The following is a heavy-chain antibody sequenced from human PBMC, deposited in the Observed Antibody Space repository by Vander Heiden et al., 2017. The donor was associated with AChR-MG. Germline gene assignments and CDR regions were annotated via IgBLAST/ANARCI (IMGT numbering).Heavy chain of an antibody. CDR2: ISGSGGST. V-gene: IGHV3-23*01. D-gene: IGHD3-10*01. Sequence: EVQLFESGGGLVQPGGSLRLSCAASGFPFSSYARSWVRQAPGKGLEWVSAISGSGGSTYYADSVKGRFTISRDNSKNTLYLQMNSLRAEDTAVYYCAKDYYGSGSFPRDAFDIWGQGTMVTVSS. J-gene: IGHJ3*02. CDR3: AKDYYGSGSFPRDAFDI. CDR1: GFPFSSYA.